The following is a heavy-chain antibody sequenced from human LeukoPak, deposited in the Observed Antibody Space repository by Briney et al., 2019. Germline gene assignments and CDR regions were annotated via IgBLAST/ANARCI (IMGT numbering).Heavy chain of an antibody. CDR3: ARGITIFGVVIEV. J-gene: IGHJ4*02. D-gene: IGHD3-3*01. CDR2: IYHSGST. V-gene: IGHV4-38-2*02. Sequence: SETLSLTCTVSGYSISSGYYWGWIRQPPGKGLEWIGSIYHSGSTYYNPSLKSRVTISVDTSKNQFSLKLSSVTAADTAVYYCARGITIFGVVIEVWGQGTLVTVSS. CDR1: GYSISSGYY.